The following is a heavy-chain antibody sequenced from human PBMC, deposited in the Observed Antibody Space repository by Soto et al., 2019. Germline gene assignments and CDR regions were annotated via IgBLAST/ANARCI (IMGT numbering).Heavy chain of an antibody. CDR2: INHSGST. J-gene: IGHJ5*02. Sequence: SETLSLTCAVYGGSFSGYYWSWIRQPPGKGLEWIGEINHSGSTNYNPSLKSRVTISVDTSKNQFSLKLSSVTAADTAVYYCARGGEQQLPINWFDPWGQGTLVTVSS. CDR1: GGSFSGYY. D-gene: IGHD6-13*01. V-gene: IGHV4-34*01. CDR3: ARGGEQQLPINWFDP.